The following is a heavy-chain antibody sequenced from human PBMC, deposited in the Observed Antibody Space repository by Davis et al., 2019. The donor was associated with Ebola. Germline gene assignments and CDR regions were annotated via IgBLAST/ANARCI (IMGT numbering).Heavy chain of an antibody. J-gene: IGHJ4*02. CDR1: GFTFSSYA. D-gene: IGHD2-15*01. CDR2: ISGSGGST. Sequence: GESLKISCAASGFTFSSYAMSWVRQAPGKGLEWVSGISGSGGSTYYANSVKGRFTISRDDSKNTLYLQLNSLRVDDTAVYYCAKSAGSSCYSSLGYWGQGTLVTVSS. V-gene: IGHV3-23*01. CDR3: AKSAGSSCYSSLGY.